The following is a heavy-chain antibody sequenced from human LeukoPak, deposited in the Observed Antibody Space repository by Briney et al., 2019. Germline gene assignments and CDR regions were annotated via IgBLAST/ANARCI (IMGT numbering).Heavy chain of an antibody. J-gene: IGHJ6*02. CDR2: ISCNSGSI. CDR3: ARDPGSLPAAIGYCYYGMDV. CDR1: GFIFENYT. Sequence: GGSLRLSCAASGFIFENYTMHWVRQAPGKGLEWVPGISCNSGSIAYADSVKGRFTISRDNAKNSLYLQMNSLKTEDTALYYWARDPGSLPAAIGYCYYGMDVWGQGTTVTVSS. D-gene: IGHD2-2*02. V-gene: IGHV3-9*01.